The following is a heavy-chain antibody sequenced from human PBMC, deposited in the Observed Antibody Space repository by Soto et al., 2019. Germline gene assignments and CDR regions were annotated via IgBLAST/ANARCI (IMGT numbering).Heavy chain of an antibody. V-gene: IGHV1-18*01. J-gene: IGHJ4*02. CDR3: ARVAYDSSGSTDFFDY. CDR1: GYTFTSYG. Sequence: GASVKVSCKASGYTFTSYGISWVRQAPGQGLEWMGWISAYNGNTNYAQKLQGRVTMTTDTSTSTAYMELRSLRSDDTAVYYCARVAYDSSGSTDFFDYWGQGTLVTVSS. CDR2: ISAYNGNT. D-gene: IGHD3-22*01.